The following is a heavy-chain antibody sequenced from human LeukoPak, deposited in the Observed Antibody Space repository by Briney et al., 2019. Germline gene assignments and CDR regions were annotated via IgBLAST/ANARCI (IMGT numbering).Heavy chain of an antibody. CDR3: AKGWGIPIFGVVTN. V-gene: IGHV3-23*01. CDR1: GLTFSSNA. J-gene: IGHJ4*02. D-gene: IGHD3-3*01. Sequence: GGSLRLSCAASGLTFSSNAMSWVRQAPGKGLEWVSAISGSGGSTYYADSVKGRFTISRDNSKNTLYLQMYSLRAEDTAVYYCAKGWGIPIFGVVTNWGQGTLVTVSS. CDR2: ISGSGGST.